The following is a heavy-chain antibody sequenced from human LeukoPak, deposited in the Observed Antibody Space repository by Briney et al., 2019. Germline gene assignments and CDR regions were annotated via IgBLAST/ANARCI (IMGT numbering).Heavy chain of an antibody. J-gene: IGHJ3*02. CDR1: GGSITSYS. CDR3: ARKYNYESYGRDAFDI. D-gene: IGHD5-24*01. V-gene: IGHV4-4*07. CDR2: LHTSGST. Sequence: SETLSLTCSVSGGSITSYSWSWIRQPAGKGLEWIGRLHTSGSTNYNPSLKSRVTMSLDTSENQFSLRLSSVTAADTAVYYCARKYNYESYGRDAFDIWGRGTVVAVSS.